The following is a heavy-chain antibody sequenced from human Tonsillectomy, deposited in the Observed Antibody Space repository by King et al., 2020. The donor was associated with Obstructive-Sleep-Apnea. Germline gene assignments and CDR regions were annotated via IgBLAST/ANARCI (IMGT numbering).Heavy chain of an antibody. CDR2: ISWNSGSI. CDR1: GFTFDDYA. V-gene: IGHV3-9*01. CDR3: AKDLGQWADY. D-gene: IGHD1-26*01. Sequence: EVQLVESGGGLVQPGRSLRLSCAASGFTFDDYAMHWVRQAPGKGLEWVSGISWNSGSIGYADSVKGRFTISRDNAKNSLYLQMDSLRAEDTAFYYCAKDLGQWADYWGQGTLVTVSS. J-gene: IGHJ4*02.